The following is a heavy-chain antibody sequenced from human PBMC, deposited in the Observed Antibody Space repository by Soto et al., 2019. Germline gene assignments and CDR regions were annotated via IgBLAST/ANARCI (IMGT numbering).Heavy chain of an antibody. J-gene: IGHJ6*02. CDR2: IYYSGNT. Sequence: SETLSLTCTVSGGSTSTSSYYWGWIRQSPGKGLEWIGNIYYSGNTYYDPSLKSRVTISIDTSKNQFSLKLRSVTAADTAVYYCARIDYSTSSAYYYYGVDVWGQGTTVTVSS. CDR1: GGSTSTSSYY. D-gene: IGHD6-6*01. CDR3: ARIDYSTSSAYYYYGVDV. V-gene: IGHV4-39*01.